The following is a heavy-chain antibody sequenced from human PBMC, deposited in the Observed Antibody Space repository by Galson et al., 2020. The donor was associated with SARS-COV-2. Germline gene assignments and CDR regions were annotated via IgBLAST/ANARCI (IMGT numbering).Heavy chain of an antibody. CDR1: GDSVSSNSAA. V-gene: IGHV6-1*01. CDR3: AREGLAAAGTLLLTNYFDY. D-gene: IGHD6-13*01. J-gene: IGHJ4*02. Sequence: SQTLSLTCAISGDSVSSNSAAWTWIRQSPSRGLEWLGRTYYRSKWYNDYAVSVKSRITINPDTSKNQFSLQLNSVTPEDTAVYYCAREGLAAAGTLLLTNYFDYWGQGTLVTVSS. CDR2: TYYRSKWYN.